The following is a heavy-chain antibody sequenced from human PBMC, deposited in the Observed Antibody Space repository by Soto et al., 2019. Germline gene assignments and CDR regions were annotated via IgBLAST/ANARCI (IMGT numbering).Heavy chain of an antibody. CDR2: IWYDGSNK. Sequence: QGQLVESGGCVVQPGRSLRLSCAASGFTFSSYGMHWVRQAPGKGLEWVAVIWYDGSNKYYADSVKGRFTISRDNSKNTLFLQMNSLRAEDTAVYYCARDGSGSSHYFDYWGQGTLVTVSS. J-gene: IGHJ4*02. D-gene: IGHD1-26*01. V-gene: IGHV3-33*01. CDR1: GFTFSSYG. CDR3: ARDGSGSSHYFDY.